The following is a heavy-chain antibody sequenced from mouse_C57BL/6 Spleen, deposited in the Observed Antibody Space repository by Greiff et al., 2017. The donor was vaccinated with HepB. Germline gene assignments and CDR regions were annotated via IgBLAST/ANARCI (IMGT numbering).Heavy chain of an antibody. CDR1: GFTFSDYG. CDR2: ISSGSSTI. D-gene: IGHD2-1*01. Sequence: EVMLVESGGGLVKPGGSLKLSCAASGFTFSDYGMHWVRQAPEKGLEWVAYISSGSSTIYYADTVKGRFTISRDNAKNTRFLQMTSLRSEDTAMYYCARGGIYLYAMDYWGQGTSVTVSS. J-gene: IGHJ4*01. CDR3: ARGGIYLYAMDY. V-gene: IGHV5-17*01.